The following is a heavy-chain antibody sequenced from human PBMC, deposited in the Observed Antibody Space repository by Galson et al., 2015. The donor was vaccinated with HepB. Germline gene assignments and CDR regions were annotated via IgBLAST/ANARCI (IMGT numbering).Heavy chain of an antibody. V-gene: IGHV3-48*04. CDR2: ISGSSRTI. CDR1: GFTFGSYS. J-gene: IGHJ4*02. CDR3: ASYSGSYSGYFDN. Sequence: SLRLSCAAPGFTFGSYSMNWVRQAPGKGLEWLSYISGSSRTIYEADSVKGRFTISRDNAQNSLYLQMNSLRVEDTAVYYCASYSGSYSGYFDNWGQGTLVTVSS. D-gene: IGHD1-26*01.